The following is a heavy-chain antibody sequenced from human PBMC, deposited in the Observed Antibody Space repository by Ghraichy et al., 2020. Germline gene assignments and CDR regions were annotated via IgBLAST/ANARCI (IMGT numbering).Heavy chain of an antibody. D-gene: IGHD3-3*01. Sequence: ESLNISCTVSGGSINSNNFYWGWIRQSPGMGLEWIGSIHYSGSTHYNPPLNSRVTISVDMSKNQFSLKLTSVTAADTAVYYCVRDGLNGMVALNWGQGTLVTVSA. CDR1: GGSINSNNFY. CDR2: IHYSGST. V-gene: IGHV4-39*07. CDR3: VRDGLNGMVALN. J-gene: IGHJ1*01.